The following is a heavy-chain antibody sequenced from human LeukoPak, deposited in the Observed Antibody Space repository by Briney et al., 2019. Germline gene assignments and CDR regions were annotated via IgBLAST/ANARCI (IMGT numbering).Heavy chain of an antibody. D-gene: IGHD2-15*01. Sequence: SETLSLTCTVSGGSISSGGYYWSWIRQHPGKGLEWIGYTYYSGSTYYNPSLKSRVTISVDTSKNQFSLKLSSVTAADTAVYYCARGELPSHFDYWGQGTLVTVSS. J-gene: IGHJ4*02. V-gene: IGHV4-31*03. CDR1: GGSISSGGYY. CDR3: ARGELPSHFDY. CDR2: TYYSGST.